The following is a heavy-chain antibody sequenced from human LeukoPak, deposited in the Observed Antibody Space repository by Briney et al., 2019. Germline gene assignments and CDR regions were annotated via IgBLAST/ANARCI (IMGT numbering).Heavy chain of an antibody. V-gene: IGHV3-30*02. J-gene: IGHJ4*02. Sequence: PGGSLRLSCAASGFTFSSYGMHWVRQAPGKGLEWVAFIRYDGSNKYYADSVKGRFTISRDNSENTLYLQMNSLRTEDTTLYYCSRDVHRGRRDGYNPGDYWGQGTLVTVSS. CDR2: IRYDGSNK. CDR3: SRDVHRGRRDGYNPGDY. CDR1: GFTFSSYG. D-gene: IGHD5-24*01.